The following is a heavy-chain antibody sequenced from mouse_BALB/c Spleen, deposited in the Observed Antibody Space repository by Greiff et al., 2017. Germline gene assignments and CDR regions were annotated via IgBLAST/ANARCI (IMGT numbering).Heavy chain of an antibody. D-gene: IGHD1-1*01. CDR2: IDPENGNT. CDR1: GFNIKDYY. Sequence: EVQLQQSGAELVRPGALVKLSCKASGFNIKDYYMHWVKQRPEQGLEWIGWIDPENGNTIYDPKFQGKASITADTSSNTAYLQLSSLTSEDTAVYYCARSIYYYGSSYEAMDYWGQGTSVTVSS. CDR3: ARSIYYYGSSYEAMDY. J-gene: IGHJ4*01. V-gene: IGHV14-1*02.